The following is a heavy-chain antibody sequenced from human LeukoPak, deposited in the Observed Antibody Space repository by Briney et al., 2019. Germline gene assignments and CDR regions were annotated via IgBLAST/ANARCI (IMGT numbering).Heavy chain of an antibody. J-gene: IGHJ3*02. CDR1: GFTFSSYW. D-gene: IGHD6-25*01. Sequence: GSLRLSRAASGFTFSSYWMHWVRQAPGKGLVWVSRINSDGSSTTYADSVKGRFTISRDNAKNTLYLQVNSLRAEDTAVYYCARDDISAVADAFDIWGRGTMVTVSS. V-gene: IGHV3-74*01. CDR2: INSDGSST. CDR3: ARDDISAVADAFDI.